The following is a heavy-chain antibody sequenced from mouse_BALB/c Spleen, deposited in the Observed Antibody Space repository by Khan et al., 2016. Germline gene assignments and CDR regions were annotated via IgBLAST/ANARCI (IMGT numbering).Heavy chain of an antibody. V-gene: IGHV5-6*01. Sequence: EVELVESGGDLVKPGGSLKLSCAASGFTFSSYGMSWVRQTPDKRLEWVATISSGGSYTYYPDSVKGRFTISRDNAKNTLYLQMSSLKSEDTAMYYCARRDGYFYYWGQGTTLTVSS. J-gene: IGHJ2*01. D-gene: IGHD2-3*01. CDR2: ISSGGSYT. CDR3: ARRDGYFYY. CDR1: GFTFSSYG.